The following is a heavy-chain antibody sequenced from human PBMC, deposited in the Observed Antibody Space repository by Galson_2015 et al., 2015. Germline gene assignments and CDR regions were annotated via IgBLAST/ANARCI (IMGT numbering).Heavy chain of an antibody. Sequence: AISGDSVSSNSAAWNWIRQSPSRGLEWLGRTYYRSKWYNDYAVSVKSRITINPDTSKNQFSLQLNSVTPEDTAVYYCARDATGIVVVPAAVNWFDPWGQGTLVTVSS. D-gene: IGHD2-2*01. V-gene: IGHV6-1*01. CDR3: ARDATGIVVVPAAVNWFDP. CDR1: GDSVSSNSAA. J-gene: IGHJ5*02. CDR2: TYYRSKWYN.